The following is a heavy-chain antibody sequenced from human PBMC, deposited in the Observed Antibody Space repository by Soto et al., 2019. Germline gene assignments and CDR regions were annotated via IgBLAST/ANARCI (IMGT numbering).Heavy chain of an antibody. Sequence: GGSLRLSCAASGFTFSSYSMNWVRQAPGKGLEWVSYISSSSSTIYYADSVKGRFTISRDNAKNSLYLQMNSLGDEDTAVYYCARVNSGSDDYWGQGTLVTVSS. D-gene: IGHD6-19*01. CDR2: ISSSSSTI. V-gene: IGHV3-48*02. J-gene: IGHJ4*02. CDR1: GFTFSSYS. CDR3: ARVNSGSDDY.